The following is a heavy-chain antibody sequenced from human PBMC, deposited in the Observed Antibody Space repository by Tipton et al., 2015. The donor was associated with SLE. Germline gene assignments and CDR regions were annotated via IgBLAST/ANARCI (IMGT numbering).Heavy chain of an antibody. CDR3: ARGSPFGSGSYYAFVM. J-gene: IGHJ3*02. CDR1: GFTFSSYA. D-gene: IGHD3-10*01. V-gene: IGHV3-20*04. Sequence: SLRLSCAASGFTFSSYAMSWVRQALGKGLEWVSGVNWNGGRTGYADSVKGRFTISRDNAKNSLYLQMNSLRAEDTAFYYCARGSPFGSGSYYAFVMWGQATMVTVSS. CDR2: VNWNGGRT.